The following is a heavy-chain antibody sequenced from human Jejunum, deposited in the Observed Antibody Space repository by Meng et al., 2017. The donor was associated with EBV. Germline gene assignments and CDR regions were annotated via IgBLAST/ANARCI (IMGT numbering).Heavy chain of an antibody. Sequence: QVQLQESGPGLAKPSETLSLPCAVSGGSVSSGSCYWSWIRQPPGKGLEWIGFVSDYGSTRYNSSLKSRITISADTSKNQFSLKLTSVTPADTAIYYCARDFSSGYFAYWGQGTLVTVSS. D-gene: IGHD3-22*01. V-gene: IGHV4-61*01. CDR1: GGSVSSGSCY. CDR2: VSDYGST. J-gene: IGHJ4*02. CDR3: ARDFSSGYFAY.